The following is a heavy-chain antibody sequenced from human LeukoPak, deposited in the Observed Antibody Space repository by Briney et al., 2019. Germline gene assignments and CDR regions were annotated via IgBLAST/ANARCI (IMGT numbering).Heavy chain of an antibody. V-gene: IGHV4-61*08. CDR1: GGSISS. CDR3: ARGVVAAPQTFDY. J-gene: IGHJ4*02. D-gene: IGHD2-15*01. CDR2: IYFSGST. Sequence: PSETLSLTCTVSGGSISSFYWSWFYWSWIRQPPGKGLEWIGYIYFSGSTNYNPSLKSRVTISVDTPKNQFSLKLSSVTAADTAVYYCARGVVAAPQTFDYWGQGTLVTVSS.